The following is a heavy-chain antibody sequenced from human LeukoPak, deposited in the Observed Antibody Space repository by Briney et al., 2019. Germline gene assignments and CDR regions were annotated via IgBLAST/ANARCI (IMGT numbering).Heavy chain of an antibody. CDR3: ARDRSRKYDSSGYYYVGDAFDI. CDR2: IYTSGST. V-gene: IGHV4-4*07. CDR1: GGSISSYY. D-gene: IGHD3-22*01. Sequence: SETLSLTCTVSGGSISSYYWSWIRQPAGKGLEWIGRIYTSGSTNYNPSLKSRVTMSVDTSKNQFSLKLSSVTAADTAVYYCARDRSRKYDSSGYYYVGDAFDIWGQGTMVTVSS. J-gene: IGHJ3*02.